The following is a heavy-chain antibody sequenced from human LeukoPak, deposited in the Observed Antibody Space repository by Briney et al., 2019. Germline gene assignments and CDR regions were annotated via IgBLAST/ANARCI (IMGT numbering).Heavy chain of an antibody. D-gene: IGHD4-17*01. J-gene: IGHJ3*02. CDR2: INAGNGNT. Sequence: GASVKVSCKASGYTFTGYYMHWVRQAPGQRLEWMGWINAGNGNTKYSQEFQGRVTITRDTSASTAYMELSSLRSEDMAVYYCARVDYGDYLGRGAFDIWGQGTMVTVSS. CDR1: GYTFTGYY. V-gene: IGHV1-3*03. CDR3: ARVDYGDYLGRGAFDI.